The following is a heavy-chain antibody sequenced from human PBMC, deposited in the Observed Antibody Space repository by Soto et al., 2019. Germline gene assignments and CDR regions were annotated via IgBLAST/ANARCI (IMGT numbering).Heavy chain of an antibody. Sequence: PGGALRLSCAASGFTCSSFDLSWVRQAPGKGLEWVSAISGSGDGTDYADSVKGRFTISRDNSKNTLYLQMNSLRAEDTAVYYCAGPGYSSQDYWGQGALVTVSS. CDR2: ISGSGDGT. J-gene: IGHJ4*02. D-gene: IGHD5-18*01. CDR3: AGPGYSSQDY. CDR1: GFTCSSFD. V-gene: IGHV3-23*01.